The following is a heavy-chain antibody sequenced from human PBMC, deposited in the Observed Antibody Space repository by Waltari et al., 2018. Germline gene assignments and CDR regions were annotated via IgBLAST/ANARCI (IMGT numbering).Heavy chain of an antibody. V-gene: IGHV3-74*01. Sequence: EVQLVESGGGLVQPGGSLRLSCAASGFTFSSYWMHWVRQAPGKGLVWVSRINADGGGTSYADSVKGRFTISRDNANNTLYLQMNSLRAEDTAVYYCTRSRYCSTTTCQVDWFDPWGQGTLVTVSS. CDR3: TRSRYCSTTTCQVDWFDP. CDR1: GFTFSSYW. J-gene: IGHJ5*02. CDR2: INADGGGT. D-gene: IGHD2-2*01.